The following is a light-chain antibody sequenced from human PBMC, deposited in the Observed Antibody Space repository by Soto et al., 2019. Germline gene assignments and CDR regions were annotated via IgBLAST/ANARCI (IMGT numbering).Light chain of an antibody. Sequence: ELVLTQSPATLSLSPGERATLSCRASQSVAGYLAWYQQKPGQGPRLLIYDTSNRATGAPPRFSGSGSGTDFTLTISSLEPEDFAIYYWQHSSNWRMYTFGQGTKLEIK. CDR3: QHSSNWRMYT. CDR1: QSVAGY. J-gene: IGKJ2*01. V-gene: IGKV3-11*01. CDR2: DTS.